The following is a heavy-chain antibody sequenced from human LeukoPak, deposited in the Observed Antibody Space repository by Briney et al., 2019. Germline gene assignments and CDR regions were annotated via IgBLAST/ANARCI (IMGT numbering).Heavy chain of an antibody. D-gene: IGHD3-3*01. CDR3: ARDQYDTWSRRGNFDS. CDR2: INWNSGNI. Sequence: GGSLRLSCAASGFTFDDYAMHWVRQAPGKGLEWVSGINWNSGNIDYADSVKGRFTISRDNAKNSLYLQMNSLRVEDTAVFYCARDQYDTWSRRGNFDSWGQGTLVIVSS. J-gene: IGHJ4*02. CDR1: GFTFDDYA. V-gene: IGHV3-9*01.